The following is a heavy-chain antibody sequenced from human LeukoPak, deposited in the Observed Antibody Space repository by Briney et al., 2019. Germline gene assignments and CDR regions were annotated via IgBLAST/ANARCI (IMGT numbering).Heavy chain of an antibody. D-gene: IGHD1-26*01. CDR2: FDPEDGET. Sequence: GASVKVSCKVSGYTLTELSMHWVRQAPGKGLEWMGGFDPEDGETIYAQKFQGRVTMTEDTSTDTAYMELSSLRSEDTAVYYCATVFGATSYFDYWGQGTLVTVSS. V-gene: IGHV1-24*01. CDR1: GYTLTELS. J-gene: IGHJ4*02. CDR3: ATVFGATSYFDY.